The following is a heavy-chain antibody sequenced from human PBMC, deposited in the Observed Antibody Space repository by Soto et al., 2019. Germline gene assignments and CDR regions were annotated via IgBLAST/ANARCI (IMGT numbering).Heavy chain of an antibody. V-gene: IGHV1-18*01. CDR2: ISAHNGNT. D-gene: IGHD1-1*01. Sequence: QVHLVQSGAEVKKPGASVKVSCKASGYTFTSYGITWVRQAPGQGLEWMGWISAHNGNTEYAQKLQGRVIVTRDTSTSTAYQEQRSLRSDDTALYYCARGRYGDYWGQGALVTVSS. J-gene: IGHJ4*02. CDR3: ARGRYGDY. CDR1: GYTFTSYG.